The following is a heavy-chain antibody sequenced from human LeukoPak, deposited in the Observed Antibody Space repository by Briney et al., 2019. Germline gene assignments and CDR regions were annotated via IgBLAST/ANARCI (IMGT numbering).Heavy chain of an antibody. D-gene: IGHD2-15*01. CDR1: GGSISSYY. CDR2: IYYSGST. V-gene: IGHV4-59*01. J-gene: IGHJ2*01. Sequence: PSETLSLTCTVSGGSISSYYWSWIRQPPGKGLEWIGYIYYSGSTNYNPSLKSRFTISVDTSKNQFSLKLSSVTAADTAVYYCARAPPVVVVAATPTSYWYFDLWGRGTLVTVSS. CDR3: ARAPPVVVVAATPTSYWYFDL.